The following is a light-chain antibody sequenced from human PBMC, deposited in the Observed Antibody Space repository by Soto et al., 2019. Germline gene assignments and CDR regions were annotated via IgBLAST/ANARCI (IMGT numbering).Light chain of an antibody. CDR1: QSVSSN. J-gene: IGKJ1*01. CDR3: QQYGSSPRT. Sequence: EIVLTPSPGTPSLSPGERATPSCQASQSVSSNLAWYQQKPGQAPRLLIYGASSRATGIPDRFSGSGSGTDFTLTISRLEPEDFAVYYCQQYGSSPRTFGQGTKVDIK. V-gene: IGKV3-20*01. CDR2: GAS.